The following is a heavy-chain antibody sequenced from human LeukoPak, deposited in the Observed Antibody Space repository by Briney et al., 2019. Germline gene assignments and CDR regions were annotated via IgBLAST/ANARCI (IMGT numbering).Heavy chain of an antibody. V-gene: IGHV1-46*01. J-gene: IGHJ4*02. CDR2: LNPSGGST. CDR1: RYTFSNLY. CDR3: ARGSSSGAYYFDY. Sequence: ASVKVSCKASRYTFSNLYMNWVRHAPGQGGGCMGILNPSGGSTRYAQTFQGRVTMTRDTSTSTVYMELSSLRSEDTAVYYCARGSSSGAYYFDYWGQGALVTVSS. D-gene: IGHD3-22*01.